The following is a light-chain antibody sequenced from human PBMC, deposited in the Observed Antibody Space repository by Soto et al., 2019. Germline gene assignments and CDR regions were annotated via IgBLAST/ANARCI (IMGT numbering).Light chain of an antibody. Sequence: QSVLTQPPSAYGTPGQRVTISCSGTSSNIGSNTVNWYQQLPGTAPKLLIYGNDQRPSGVPDRFSGSKSGTSASLAISGLQSEDEADYYCAAWDDSLNGYVFGTGTQLTVL. V-gene: IGLV1-44*01. J-gene: IGLJ1*01. CDR3: AAWDDSLNGYV. CDR1: SSNIGSNT. CDR2: GND.